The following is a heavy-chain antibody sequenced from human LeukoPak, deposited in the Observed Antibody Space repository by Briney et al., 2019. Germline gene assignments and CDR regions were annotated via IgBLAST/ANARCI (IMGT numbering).Heavy chain of an antibody. J-gene: IGHJ4*02. CDR1: GGSISNSNYY. Sequence: PSETLSLTCTVSGGSISNSNYYWGWIRQPPGKELEWIGNIFYTGTTYYNPSLKSRVTIAVDTSKNQFSLKLSSVTAADTAVYYCARHRDSSGWYDFDYWGQGTLVTVSS. CDR3: ARHRDSSGWYDFDY. V-gene: IGHV4-39*01. D-gene: IGHD6-19*01. CDR2: IFYTGTT.